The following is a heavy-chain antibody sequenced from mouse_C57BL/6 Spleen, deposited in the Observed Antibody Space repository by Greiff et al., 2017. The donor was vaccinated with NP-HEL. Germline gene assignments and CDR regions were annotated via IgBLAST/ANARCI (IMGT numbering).Heavy chain of an antibody. D-gene: IGHD2-3*01. J-gene: IGHJ1*03. CDR2: IDPEDGGT. CDR1: GFNIKDYY. Sequence: VQLQQSGAELVKPGASVKLSCTASGFNIKDYYMHWVKQRPEQGLEWIGRIDPEDGGTKYAPKFQGKATITADTSSNTAYLQLSSLPSEDTDVYYCARERDGDFDVWGTGTTVTVSS. CDR3: ARERDGDFDV. V-gene: IGHV14-2*01.